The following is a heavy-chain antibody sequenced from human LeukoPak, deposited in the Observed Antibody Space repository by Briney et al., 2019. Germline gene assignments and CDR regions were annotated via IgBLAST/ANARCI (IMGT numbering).Heavy chain of an antibody. CDR2: ISGSGGST. Sequence: GGSLRLSCAASGFTFSSYTMNWVRQAPGKGMEWVSGISGSGGSTYYADSVKGRFTISRDNSKNTLYLQMNSLRAEDTAVYYCAKRGYYDTIHYYYINQWGQGTLVTVSS. V-gene: IGHV3-23*01. D-gene: IGHD3-16*01. CDR1: GFTFSSYT. J-gene: IGHJ4*02. CDR3: AKRGYYDTIHYYYINQ.